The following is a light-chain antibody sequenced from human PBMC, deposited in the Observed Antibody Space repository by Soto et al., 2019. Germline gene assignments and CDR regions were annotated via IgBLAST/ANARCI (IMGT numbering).Light chain of an antibody. CDR1: SSDVGDYNY. CDR2: EAS. V-gene: IGLV2-18*01. J-gene: IGLJ1*01. Sequence: ALTQPASLSGSPGQSITISCTGSSSDVGDYNYVSWYQQPPGTAPKLIIYEASNRPSGVPDRFSGSKSGNTASLTISGLQAADEADYYCSLYTSENTYVFGTGTKV. CDR3: SLYTSENTYV.